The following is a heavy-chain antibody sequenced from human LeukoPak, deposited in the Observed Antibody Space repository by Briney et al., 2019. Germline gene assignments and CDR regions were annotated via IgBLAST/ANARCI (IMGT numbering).Heavy chain of an antibody. D-gene: IGHD3-22*01. CDR2: ISSSGSTI. CDR1: GFTFSDYY. J-gene: IGHJ4*02. V-gene: IGHV3-11*04. Sequence: PGGSLRLSCAASGFTFSDYYMSWIRQAPGKGLEWVSYISSSGSTIYYADSVKGRFTISRDNAKNSLYLQMNSLRAEDTAVYYCAGGITMIVVTWGYFDYWGQGTLVTVSS. CDR3: AGGITMIVVTWGYFDY.